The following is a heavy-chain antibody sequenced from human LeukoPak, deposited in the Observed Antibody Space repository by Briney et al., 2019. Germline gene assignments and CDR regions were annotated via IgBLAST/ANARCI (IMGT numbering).Heavy chain of an antibody. CDR2: IIPIFGTA. CDR1: GGTFSSYA. CDR3: ARDSYYYDSSGYYWFDY. D-gene: IGHD3-22*01. Sequence: SVTVSCTASGGTFSSYAISWVRQAPGQGLEWMGGIIPIFGTANYAQKFQGRVTITADESTSTAYMELSSLRSEDTAVYYCARDSYYYDSSGYYWFDYWGQGTLVTVSS. J-gene: IGHJ4*02. V-gene: IGHV1-69*13.